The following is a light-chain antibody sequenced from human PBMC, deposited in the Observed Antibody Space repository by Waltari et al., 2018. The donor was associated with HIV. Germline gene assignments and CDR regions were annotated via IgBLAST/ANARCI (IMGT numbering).Light chain of an antibody. CDR2: HDD. J-gene: IGLJ2*01. Sequence: QSVLTQSPSVSEAPGQRVTISCSGSNSNIGSHAVTWYRQSPGKPPKLLVYHDDLIRSGVSDRLSASKCGTSASLAINDLQSEDESLYYCATWDDGLNALLFGGGTKVTVL. CDR3: ATWDDGLNALL. CDR1: NSNIGSHA. V-gene: IGLV1-36*01.